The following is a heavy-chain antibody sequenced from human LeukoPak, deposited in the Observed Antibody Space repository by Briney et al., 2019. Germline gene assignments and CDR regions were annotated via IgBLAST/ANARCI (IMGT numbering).Heavy chain of an antibody. J-gene: IGHJ3*02. CDR1: GFPFSSYW. CDR3: ASDAFDI. Sequence: GGSLRLSCVASGFPFSSYWMTWVRQAPGKGLEWVANIKQDGSKKSYVDSVKGRFTISRDNSKNTLYLQMNSLRAEDTAVYYCASDAFDIWGQGTMVTVSS. V-gene: IGHV3-7*01. CDR2: IKQDGSKK.